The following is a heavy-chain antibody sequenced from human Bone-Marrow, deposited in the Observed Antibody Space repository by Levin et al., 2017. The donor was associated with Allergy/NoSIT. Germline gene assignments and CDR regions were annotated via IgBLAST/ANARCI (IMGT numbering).Heavy chain of an antibody. CDR2: IKSKTDGGTT. V-gene: IGHV3-15*01. J-gene: IGHJ4*01. D-gene: IGHD3-22*01. CDR1: GFTLSNAW. Sequence: GGSLRLSCAASGFTLSNAWMSWVRQAPGKGLEWVARIKSKTDGGTTDYAAPVKGRFTISRDDSKNTLYLQMNSLKTEDTAVYYCTTLTMIIVHDDYWGHGTLVTVSS. CDR3: TTLTMIIVHDDY.